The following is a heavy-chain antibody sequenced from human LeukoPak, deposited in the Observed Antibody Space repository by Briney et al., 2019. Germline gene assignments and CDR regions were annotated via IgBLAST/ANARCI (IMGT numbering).Heavy chain of an antibody. V-gene: IGHV3-23*01. Sequence: GGSLRLSCAASGFTFSSYSMNWVRQAPGKGLEWVSGISGSGGATFYADSVKGRFTISRDTSKNALSLQMNSLRAEDTAVYYCAKDRDTVTSSTFDSWGQGTLVSVSS. CDR2: ISGSGGAT. CDR3: AKDRDTVTSSTFDS. CDR1: GFTFSSYS. J-gene: IGHJ4*02. D-gene: IGHD6-6*01.